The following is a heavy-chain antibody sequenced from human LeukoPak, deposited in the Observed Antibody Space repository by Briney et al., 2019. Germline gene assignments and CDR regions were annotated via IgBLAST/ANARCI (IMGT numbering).Heavy chain of an antibody. CDR1: GGSISSSNYY. J-gene: IGHJ4*02. CDR2: IYYSGST. V-gene: IGHV4-61*01. Sequence: SETLSLTCTVSGGSISSSNYYWSWIRQPPGKGLEWIGYIYYSGSTNYNPSLKSRVTISVDTSKNQFSLKLSSVTAADTAVYYCAREWELYTYFDYWGQGTLVTVSS. D-gene: IGHD1-26*01. CDR3: AREWELYTYFDY.